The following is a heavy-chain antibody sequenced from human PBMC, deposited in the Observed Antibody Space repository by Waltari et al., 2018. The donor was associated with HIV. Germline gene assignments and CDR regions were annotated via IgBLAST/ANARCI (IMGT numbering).Heavy chain of an antibody. CDR3: ARARPLLTTWAGVYDI. V-gene: IGHV4-4*02. D-gene: IGHD4-4*01. J-gene: IGHJ3*02. CDR1: SCSICSHHC. Sequence: QVRLQESGPGLVKPSGTLSLTCVVSSCSICSHHCWSWVRQPPGKGLEWIGEICHSGTTNYNPSFKSRIDMSIDQSDKQFSLVLESVTAADTATYFCARARPLLTTWAGVYDIWGQGTMVIVSS. CDR2: ICHSGTT.